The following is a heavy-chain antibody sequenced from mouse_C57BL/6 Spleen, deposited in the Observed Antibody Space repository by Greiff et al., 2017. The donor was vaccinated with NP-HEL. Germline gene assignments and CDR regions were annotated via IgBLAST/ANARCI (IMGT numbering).Heavy chain of an antibody. J-gene: IGHJ3*01. Sequence: QVQLQQPGAELVKPGASVKLSCKASGYTFTSYWMQWVKQRPGQGLEWIGEIDPSDSYTNYNQKFKGKATLTVDKSSSTAYMQLSSLTSEDSAVYYCARERAYWGQGTLVTVSA. CDR3: ARERAY. CDR1: GYTFTSYW. D-gene: IGHD3-3*01. V-gene: IGHV1-50*01. CDR2: IDPSDSYT.